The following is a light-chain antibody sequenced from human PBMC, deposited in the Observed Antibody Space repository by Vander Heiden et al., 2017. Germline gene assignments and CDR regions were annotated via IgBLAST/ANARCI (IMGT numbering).Light chain of an antibody. CDR3: RQDYSSPRT. Sequence: AVQMTQSPSSLSASVGDRVTITCRASQGIRNDLGWYQQKPGQAPKVLIYGASTLHSGVPSRFSGSGSGTDFVLTISGLQPEDSATYFCRQDYSSPRTFGQGTKVEIK. CDR2: GAS. CDR1: QGIRND. V-gene: IGKV1-6*01. J-gene: IGKJ1*01.